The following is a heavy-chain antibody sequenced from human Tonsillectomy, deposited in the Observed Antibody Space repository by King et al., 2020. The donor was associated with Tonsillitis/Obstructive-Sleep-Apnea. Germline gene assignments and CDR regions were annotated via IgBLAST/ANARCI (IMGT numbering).Heavy chain of an antibody. CDR3: ARVGYCSSTSCYNAFDI. V-gene: IGHV4-59*01. Sequence: VQPQESGPGLVKPSETLSLTCTVSGGSISSYYWSWIRQPPGKGLEWIGYIYYSGSTNYNPSLKSRVTISVDTSKNQFSLKLSSVTAADTAVYYCARVGYCSSTSCYNAFDIWGQGTMVTVSS. D-gene: IGHD2-2*02. CDR1: GGSISSYY. J-gene: IGHJ3*02. CDR2: IYYSGST.